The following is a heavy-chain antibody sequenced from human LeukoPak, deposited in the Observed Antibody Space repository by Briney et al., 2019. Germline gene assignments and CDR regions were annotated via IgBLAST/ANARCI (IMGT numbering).Heavy chain of an antibody. D-gene: IGHD2-2*01. Sequence: AASVKVSCKSSGYSFSTYAMHWVRQAPGQRPEWLGWINAGNGNTKYSQRFQGRVTITRDTSASTVYMELSGLRSEDTAVYYCAKALVPAAMQGYYFDYWGQGTLVTVSS. CDR3: AKALVPAAMQGYYFDY. J-gene: IGHJ4*02. CDR1: GYSFSTYA. CDR2: INAGNGNT. V-gene: IGHV1-3*01.